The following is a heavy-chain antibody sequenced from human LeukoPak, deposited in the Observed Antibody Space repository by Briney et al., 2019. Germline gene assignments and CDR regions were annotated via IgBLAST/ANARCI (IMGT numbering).Heavy chain of an antibody. CDR2: IYHSGST. J-gene: IGHJ4*02. V-gene: IGHV4-59*08. CDR1: GGSISSYY. CDR3: ARRPAGGAALDY. Sequence: SETLSLTCTVSGGSISSYYWSWIRQPPGKGLEWIGYIYHSGSTNYNPSLKSRVTISVDTSKNQFSLKLSSVTAADTAVYYCARRPAGGAALDYWGQGTLVTVSS. D-gene: IGHD2-2*01.